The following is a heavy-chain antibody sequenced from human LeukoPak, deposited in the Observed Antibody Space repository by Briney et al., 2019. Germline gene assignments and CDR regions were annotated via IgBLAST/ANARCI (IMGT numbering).Heavy chain of an antibody. V-gene: IGHV3-73*01. J-gene: IGHJ5*02. CDR2: IRSKANSYAT. CDR1: GFTFSGSA. CDR3: TRRDPPGRDWFDP. Sequence: GGSLRLSCAASGFTFSGSAMHWVRQASGKGLEWVGRIRSKANSYATAYAASVKGRFTISRDDSKNTAYLQMNSLKTEDTAVYYCTRRDPPGRDWFDPWGQGTLVTVSS. D-gene: IGHD1-1*01.